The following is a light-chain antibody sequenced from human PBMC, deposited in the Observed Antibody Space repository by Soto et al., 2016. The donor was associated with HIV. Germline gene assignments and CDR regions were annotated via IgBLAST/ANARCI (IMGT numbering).Light chain of an antibody. Sequence: SYELTQPPSVSVSPGQTARITCSGDALPRQYAYWYQQKPGQAPMLVISTDNERPSGIPERFSGSSSGTTVTLIISGVQAEDEADYYCQSADASGTYRVFGRGTKLTVL. CDR3: QSADASGTYRV. CDR1: ALPRQY. CDR2: TDN. J-gene: IGLJ2*01. V-gene: IGLV3-25*03.